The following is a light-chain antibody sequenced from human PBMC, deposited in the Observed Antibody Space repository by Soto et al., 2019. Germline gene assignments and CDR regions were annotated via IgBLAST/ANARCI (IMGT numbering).Light chain of an antibody. J-gene: IGKJ1*01. CDR1: QSVSSS. CDR3: QQYGSSPRT. Sequence: EILMTQSPATLSVSPGDTATLSCRAGQSVSSSLAWYQQKPGQAPRLLIYGASTRATGIPARFSGSGSGTEFTLTISRLEPEDFAVYYCQQYGSSPRTFGQGTKVDIK. CDR2: GAS. V-gene: IGKV3-15*01.